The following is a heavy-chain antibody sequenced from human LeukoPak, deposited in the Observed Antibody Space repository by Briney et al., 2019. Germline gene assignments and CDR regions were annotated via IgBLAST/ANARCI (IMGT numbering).Heavy chain of an antibody. J-gene: IGHJ6*03. CDR2: VDPEDGET. V-gene: IGHV1-69-2*01. CDR3: SKVGGSGTAMVTNDYYDMAV. CDR1: GYTFTDYY. Sequence: ATVKISCKVSGYTFTDYYMHWVQHAPGKGLESMGLVDPEDGETIYAEKFQGRVTITADTSTDTAYMELSSLRSEDPAGYYCSKVGGSGTAMVTNDYYDMAVWGKGSTVTDSS. D-gene: IGHD5-18*01.